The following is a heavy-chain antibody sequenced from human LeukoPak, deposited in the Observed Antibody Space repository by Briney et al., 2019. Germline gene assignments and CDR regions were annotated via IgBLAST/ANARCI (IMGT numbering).Heavy chain of an antibody. J-gene: IGHJ4*02. Sequence: PSETLSLTCTVSGGSISSGGYYWSWIRQHPGKGLEWIGYIYHSGSTYYNPSLKSRVTISVDTSKNQFSLKLSSVTAADTAVYYCARVAMITIFGVVTKSGYFDYWGQGTLVTVSS. CDR3: ARVAMITIFGVVTKSGYFDY. V-gene: IGHV4-31*03. D-gene: IGHD3-3*01. CDR2: IYHSGST. CDR1: GGSISSGGYY.